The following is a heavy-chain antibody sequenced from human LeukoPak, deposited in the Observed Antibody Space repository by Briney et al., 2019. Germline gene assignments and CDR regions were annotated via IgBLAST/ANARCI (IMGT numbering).Heavy chain of an antibody. Sequence: GGSLRLSCAASRLIVSSNYMAWVRQAPGKGLEWVSVIYSGGKTYYADSVKGRFTISRDISKNTLYLQMDSLRAEDTAIYYCARDWKTNSFDYWGQGTLVTVSS. V-gene: IGHV3-66*01. CDR3: ARDWKTNSFDY. CDR2: IYSGGKT. D-gene: IGHD1-1*01. CDR1: RLIVSSNY. J-gene: IGHJ4*02.